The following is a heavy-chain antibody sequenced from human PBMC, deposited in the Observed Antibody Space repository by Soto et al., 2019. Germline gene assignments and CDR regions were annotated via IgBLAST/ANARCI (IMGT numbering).Heavy chain of an antibody. CDR3: LMYYYDSSGYYFDY. CDR2: INHSGST. D-gene: IGHD3-22*01. J-gene: IGHJ4*02. Sequence: SETPSLTCAVYVGSFSGYYWSWIRQPPGKGLEWIGEINHSGSTNYNPSLKSRVTISVDTSKNQFSLKLSSVTAADTAVYYCLMYYYDSSGYYFDYWGQGTLVTVSS. CDR1: VGSFSGYY. V-gene: IGHV4-34*01.